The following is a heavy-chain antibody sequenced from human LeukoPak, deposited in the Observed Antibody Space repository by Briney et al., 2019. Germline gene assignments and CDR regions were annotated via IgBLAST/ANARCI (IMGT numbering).Heavy chain of an antibody. D-gene: IGHD4-17*01. J-gene: IGHJ4*02. V-gene: IGHV3-23*01. CDR2: ISGSGGST. CDR1: GFTFTNYA. Sequence: PGGSLRLSCAASGFTFTNYAMSWVRQAPGKGLEWVSAISGSGGSTYYADSVKGRFTISRDNSKNTLYLQMNSLRAEDTAVYYCAKKFQLTTVSYIDYWGQGTLVTVSS. CDR3: AKKFQLTTVSYIDY.